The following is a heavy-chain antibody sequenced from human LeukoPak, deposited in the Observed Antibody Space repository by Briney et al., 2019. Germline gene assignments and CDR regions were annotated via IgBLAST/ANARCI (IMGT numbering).Heavy chain of an antibody. CDR1: GFTFDDYT. D-gene: IGHD3-3*01. V-gene: IGHV3-43*01. J-gene: IGHJ6*03. CDR2: ISWDGGST. CDR3: AKGVKKRPPRVYHPLFADYYYMDV. Sequence: PGGSLRLSCAASGFTFDDYTMHWVRQAPGKGLEWVSLISWDGGSTYYADSVKGRFTISRDNSKNSLYLQMNSLRTEDTALYYCAKGVKKRPPRVYHPLFADYYYMDVWGKGTAVTISS.